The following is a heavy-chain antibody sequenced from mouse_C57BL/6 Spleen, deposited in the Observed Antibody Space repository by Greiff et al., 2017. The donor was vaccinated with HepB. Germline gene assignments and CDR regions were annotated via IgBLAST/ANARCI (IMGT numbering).Heavy chain of an antibody. D-gene: IGHD3-3*01. CDR3: ARRAYHGYFDV. Sequence: QVQLKESGAELARPGASVKLSCKASGYTFTSYGISWVKQRTGQGLEWIGEIYPRSGNTYYNEKFKGKATLTADKSSSTAYMELRSLTSEDSAVYFCARRAYHGYFDVWGTGTTVTVSS. CDR1: GYTFTSYG. CDR2: IYPRSGNT. J-gene: IGHJ1*03. V-gene: IGHV1-81*01.